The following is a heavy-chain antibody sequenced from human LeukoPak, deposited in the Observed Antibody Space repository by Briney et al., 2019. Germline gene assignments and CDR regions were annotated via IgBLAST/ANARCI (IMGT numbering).Heavy chain of an antibody. CDR3: ARGVYIAAAQHGY. J-gene: IGHJ4*02. Sequence: SETLSLTCTVSGGSISSYHWSWIRQPPGKGLEWIGYIYYSGTTNYNPSLKSRVTISVDTSKNQFSLKLSSVTAADTAVYYCARGVYIAAAQHGYWGQGTLVTVSS. V-gene: IGHV4-59*01. CDR1: GGSISSYH. CDR2: IYYSGTT. D-gene: IGHD6-13*01.